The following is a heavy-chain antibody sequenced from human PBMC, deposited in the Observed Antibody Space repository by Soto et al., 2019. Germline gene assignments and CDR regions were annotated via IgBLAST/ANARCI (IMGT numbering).Heavy chain of an antibody. CDR2: TSIYNGHT. CDR1: GYTFTASG. J-gene: IGHJ4*02. V-gene: IGHV1-18*01. D-gene: IGHD4-17*01. Sequence: ASVKVSCKASGYTFTASGISWVRQAPGQGLEWMGWTSIYNGHTEYSPKFLGRVVMTTDTSADTAYLELRSLRPDNAALYYCARWDDYGASDQYHFDHWGQGTLVTVSS. CDR3: ARWDDYGASDQYHFDH.